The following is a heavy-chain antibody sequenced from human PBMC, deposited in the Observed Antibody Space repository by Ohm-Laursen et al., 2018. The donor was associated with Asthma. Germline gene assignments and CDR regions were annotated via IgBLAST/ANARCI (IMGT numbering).Heavy chain of an antibody. Sequence: SLRLSCAASGFTFSDYAMHWVRQAPGKGLEYVSSIFSNGGYSHYADSAKGRFIISRDNSKNTLHLQLGSLRPDDTAVYYCARGHRSSWFDAFDVWSHGTVVTVSS. CDR1: GFTFSDYA. V-gene: IGHV3-64*02. CDR3: ARGHRSSWFDAFDV. D-gene: IGHD6-13*01. J-gene: IGHJ3*01. CDR2: IFSNGGYS.